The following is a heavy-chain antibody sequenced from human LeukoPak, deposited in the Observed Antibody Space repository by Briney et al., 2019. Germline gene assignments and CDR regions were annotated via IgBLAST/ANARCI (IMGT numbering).Heavy chain of an antibody. J-gene: IGHJ5*02. CDR2: INTNNGDT. CDR3: ARGGASRYYNCASCCPKRLFDP. V-gene: IGHV7-4-1*02. CDR1: GYTFTSYA. D-gene: IGHD2-2*01. Sequence: ASVKVSCKASGYTFTSYAMNWVRQAPGQGLEWMGWINTNNGDTKYAQGFTGRFVFPLDTSVSTAYLQLSSLKAEDTAVYYCARGGASRYYNCASCCPKRLFDPWGQGTLVTVSS.